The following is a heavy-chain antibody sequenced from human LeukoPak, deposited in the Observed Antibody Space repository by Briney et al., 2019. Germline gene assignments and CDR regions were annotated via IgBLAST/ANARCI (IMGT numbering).Heavy chain of an antibody. V-gene: IGHV1-18*01. CDR3: ARDGEGTYYDILTGRPNYYYYYGMDV. CDR1: GYTFTSYG. D-gene: IGHD3-9*01. CDR2: ISAYNGNT. Sequence: ASVKVSCKASGYTFTSYGISWVRQAPGQGLEWMGWISAYNGNTNYAQKLQGRVTMTTDTSTSTAYMELRSLRSDDTAVYCCARDGEGTYYDILTGRPNYYYYYGMDVWGQGTTVTVSS. J-gene: IGHJ6*02.